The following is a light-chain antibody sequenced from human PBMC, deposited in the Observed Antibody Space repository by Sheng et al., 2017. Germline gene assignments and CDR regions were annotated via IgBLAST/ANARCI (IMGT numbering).Light chain of an antibody. J-gene: IGKJ1*01. CDR1: QDIGPW. CDR2: KAS. CDR3: QQYQSYLT. V-gene: IGKV1-5*03. Sequence: DIQMTQSPSTLSAFVGDRVTITCRASQDIGPWLAWYQQKPGQAPKLLMDKASSLKNGVPSRFSGSGSGTEFTLTINSLQPEDFATYYCQQYQSYLTFGQGTKVEIK.